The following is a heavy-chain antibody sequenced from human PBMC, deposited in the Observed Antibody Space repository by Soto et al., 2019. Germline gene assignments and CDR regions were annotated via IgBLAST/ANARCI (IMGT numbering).Heavy chain of an antibody. CDR2: IYYSGST. Sequence: SETLSLTCSVSGGSINSSSYFWGWVRQPPGKGLEWIGSIYYSGSTYYNPSLRSRVTVSVDTSKNQFSLKLSSVTAADTAVFYCARHYSSGSRNWFDPWGQGTLVTVSS. J-gene: IGHJ5*02. D-gene: IGHD6-19*01. V-gene: IGHV4-39*01. CDR3: ARHYSSGSRNWFDP. CDR1: GGSINSSSYF.